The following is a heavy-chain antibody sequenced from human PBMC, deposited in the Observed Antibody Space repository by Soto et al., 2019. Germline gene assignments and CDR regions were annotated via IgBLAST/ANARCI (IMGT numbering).Heavy chain of an antibody. J-gene: IGHJ6*02. Sequence: PSETLSLTCTVSGGSISSGDYYWSWIRQPPGKGLEWIGYIYYSGSNYYNPSLKSRVTISVDTSKNQFSLKLSSVTAADTAVYYCARDNILGILYGGMDVWGQGTTVAVSS. CDR2: IYYSGSN. V-gene: IGHV4-30-4*01. CDR3: ARDNILGILYGGMDV. CDR1: GGSISSGDYY. D-gene: IGHD3-3*01.